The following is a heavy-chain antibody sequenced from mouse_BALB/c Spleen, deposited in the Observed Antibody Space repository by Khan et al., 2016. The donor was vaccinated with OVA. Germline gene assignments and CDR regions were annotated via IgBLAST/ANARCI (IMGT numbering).Heavy chain of an antibody. Sequence: EVELVESGGGLVQPGGSRKLSCAASGFNFSGFGMHWVRQAPEKGLEWVAYISSGSSTIYYTDTVKGRFTISRDNPKNTLFLQLISLRSEDTAMYFCARTGYYYFDYWVQGTTLTVSS. D-gene: IGHD2-3*01. CDR2: ISSGSSTI. V-gene: IGHV5-17*02. J-gene: IGHJ2*01. CDR3: ARTGYYYFDY. CDR1: GFNFSGFG.